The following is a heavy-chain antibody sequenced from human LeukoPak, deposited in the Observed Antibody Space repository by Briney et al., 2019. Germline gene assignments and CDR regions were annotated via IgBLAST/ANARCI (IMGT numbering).Heavy chain of an antibody. J-gene: IGHJ4*02. D-gene: IGHD3-10*01. V-gene: IGHV4-61*01. CDR3: AREAMGYYGSGSYYFPYYFDY. CDR1: GGSVSSGSYY. CDR2: IYYSGST. Sequence: SETLSLTCTASGGSVSSGSYYWSWIRQPPGKGLEWIGYIYYSGSTNYNPSLKSRVTISVDTSKNQFSLKLSSVTAADTAVYYCAREAMGYYGSGSYYFPYYFDYWGQGTLVTVSS.